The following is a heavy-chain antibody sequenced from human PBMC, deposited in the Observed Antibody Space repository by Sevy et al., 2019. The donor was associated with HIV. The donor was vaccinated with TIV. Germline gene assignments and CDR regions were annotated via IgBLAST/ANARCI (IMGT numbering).Heavy chain of an antibody. Sequence: ASVKVSCKASGGTFSNYAISWVRQAPGQGLEWMGGFIPMFDTANYAQKFQGKVTLTADGSTTTAYMELSSLSFDDTAVYFFCRFIFCCRCLFPLFYYGMDVWGQGTTVTVSS. CDR1: GGTFSNYA. J-gene: IGHJ6*02. CDR2: FIPMFDTA. V-gene: IGHV1-69*13. CDR3: CRFIFCCRCLFPLFYYGMDV. D-gene: IGHD3-3*02.